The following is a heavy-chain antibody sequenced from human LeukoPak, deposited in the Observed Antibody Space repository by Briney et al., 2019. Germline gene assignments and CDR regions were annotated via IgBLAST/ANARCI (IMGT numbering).Heavy chain of an antibody. Sequence: ASVTVSCKASGCTFTSYYMHWVRQAPGQGLEWMGGIIPIFGTANYAQKFQGRVTITTDESTSTAYMELSSLRSEDTAVYYCARRWESWFDPWGQGTLVTVSS. V-gene: IGHV1-69*05. J-gene: IGHJ5*02. CDR3: ARRWESWFDP. D-gene: IGHD1-26*01. CDR1: GCTFTSYY. CDR2: IIPIFGTA.